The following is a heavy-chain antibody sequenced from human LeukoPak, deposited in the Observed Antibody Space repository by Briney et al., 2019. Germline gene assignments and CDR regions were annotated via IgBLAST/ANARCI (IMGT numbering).Heavy chain of an antibody. J-gene: IGHJ4*02. Sequence: SETLSLTCTVSGGSISSYYWSWIRQPPGKGLEWIGYIYYSGSTNYNPSLKSRVTISVDTSKNQFSLKLSSVTAADTAVYYCARERGSYSEHYFDYWGQGTLVTVSS. V-gene: IGHV4-59*01. CDR1: GGSISSYY. CDR3: ARERGSYSEHYFDY. D-gene: IGHD1-26*01. CDR2: IYYSGST.